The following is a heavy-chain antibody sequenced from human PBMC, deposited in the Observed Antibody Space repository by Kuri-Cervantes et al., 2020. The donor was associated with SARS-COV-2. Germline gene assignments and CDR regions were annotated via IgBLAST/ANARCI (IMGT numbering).Heavy chain of an antibody. CDR2: IYYSGST. J-gene: IGHJ4*02. V-gene: IGHV4-59*12. Sequence: SETLSLTCTVSGGSISSYYWSWIRQPPGKGLEWIGYIYYSGSTYYNPSLKSRVTISVDTSKNQFSLKLSSVTAADTAVYYCARGGGSYYFDYWGQGTLVTVSS. CDR3: ARGGGSYYFDY. CDR1: GGSISSYY. D-gene: IGHD1-26*01.